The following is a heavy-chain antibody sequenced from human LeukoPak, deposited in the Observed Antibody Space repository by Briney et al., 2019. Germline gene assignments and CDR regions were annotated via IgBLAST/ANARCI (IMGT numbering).Heavy chain of an antibody. CDR3: ARWGERSGSYFLVAFDI. CDR2: IYRGDWDT. CDR1: GYIFTSCW. D-gene: IGHD1-26*01. Sequence: GESLKISCKGSGYIFTSCWIGWVRQMPGKGLEWMGIIYRGDWDTRYSPSFQGQVTISADKSLSTAYMQWSSLKASDTAMYSCARWGERSGSYFLVAFDIWGQGKMVTVSS. V-gene: IGHV5-51*01. J-gene: IGHJ3*02.